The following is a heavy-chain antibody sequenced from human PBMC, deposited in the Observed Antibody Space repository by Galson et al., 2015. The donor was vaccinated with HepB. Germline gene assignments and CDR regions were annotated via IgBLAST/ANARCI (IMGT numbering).Heavy chain of an antibody. D-gene: IGHD2-21*02. CDR1: GFTFSSYG. Sequence: SLRLSCAASGFTFSSYGMHWVRQAPGKGLEWVAVISYDGSNKYYADSVKGRFTISRDNSKNTLYLQMNSLRAEDTAVYYCARDPLAYCGGDCYPFDYWGQGTLVTVSS. V-gene: IGHV3-30*03. CDR3: ARDPLAYCGGDCYPFDY. CDR2: ISYDGSNK. J-gene: IGHJ4*02.